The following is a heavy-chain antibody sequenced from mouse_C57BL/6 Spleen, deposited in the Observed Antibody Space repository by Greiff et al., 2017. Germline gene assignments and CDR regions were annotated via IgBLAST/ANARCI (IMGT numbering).Heavy chain of an antibody. J-gene: IGHJ1*03. D-gene: IGHD4-1*01. CDR1: GYTFTSYG. Sequence: QVQLQPSGAELARPGASVKLSCKASGYTFTSYGISWVKQRTGQGLEWIGEIYPSSGNTYYNERFKGKATLTADKSSSTAYMELRSRTSEDSAVYFCARGGNWDVLWYFGVWGTGTTVTVSS. V-gene: IGHV1-81*01. CDR2: IYPSSGNT. CDR3: ARGGNWDVLWYFGV.